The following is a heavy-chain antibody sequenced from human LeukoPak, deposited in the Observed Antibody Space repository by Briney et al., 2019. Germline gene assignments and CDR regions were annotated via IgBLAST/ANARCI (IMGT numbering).Heavy chain of an antibody. D-gene: IGHD5-18*01. CDR2: IYSGGST. CDR3: ARTEYNYGPPLNY. Sequence: GGSLRLSCAASGFTVSSNYMSWVRQAPGKGLEWVSVIYSGGSTYYADSVKGRFTISRDNSKNTVYLQMSSLRAEDTAVYYCARTEYNYGPPLNYGGQGPLVTVSS. J-gene: IGHJ4*02. CDR1: GFTVSSNY. V-gene: IGHV3-66*01.